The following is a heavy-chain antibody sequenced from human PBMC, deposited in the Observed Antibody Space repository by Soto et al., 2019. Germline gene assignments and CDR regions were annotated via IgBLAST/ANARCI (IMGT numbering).Heavy chain of an antibody. CDR2: IWFDGSNK. CDR1: GITFSSYG. CDR3: AGGKHMGQQAWYFDL. D-gene: IGHD6-13*01. Sequence: QVQLVESGGGVVQPGRSLRLSCAASGITFSSYGMHWVRQAPGKGLEWVAVIWFDGSNKYYADSVKGRFTISRDNSKNTLYLQMNSLRVEDTAVYYCAGGKHMGQQAWYFDLWGRGTLVTVSS. J-gene: IGHJ2*01. V-gene: IGHV3-33*01.